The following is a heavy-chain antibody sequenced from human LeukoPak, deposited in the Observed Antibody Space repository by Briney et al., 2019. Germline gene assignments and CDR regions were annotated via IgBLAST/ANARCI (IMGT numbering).Heavy chain of an antibody. D-gene: IGHD3-22*01. CDR3: AKNRLNSGGYPSFEY. V-gene: IGHV4-4*02. CDR2: IYYSGST. J-gene: IGHJ4*02. CDR1: GGSISSGTY. Sequence: PSETLSPTCAVSGGSISSGTYWSWVRQPPGKGLEWIGEIYYSGSTKYNPSLKSRITISVDTSKNQFSLNLRSVTAADTAVYYCAKNRLNSGGYPSFEYWGQGTLVTVSS.